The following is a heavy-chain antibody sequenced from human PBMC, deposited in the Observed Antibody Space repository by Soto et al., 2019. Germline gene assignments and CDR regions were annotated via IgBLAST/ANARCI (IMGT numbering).Heavy chain of an antibody. J-gene: IGHJ6*02. V-gene: IGHV4-59*01. CDR1: GGSIGTYY. Sequence: SETLSLTCTVSGGSIGTYYWSWIRQPPGKALEWIGYIYYTGYTNYNPSLNSRVTISVDTSKNQFSLKLSSVTAADTAVYYCARDRPYYNFWSDYSGVDVWGQGTTVTVSS. CDR3: ARDRPYYNFWSDYSGVDV. D-gene: IGHD3-3*01. CDR2: IYYTGYT.